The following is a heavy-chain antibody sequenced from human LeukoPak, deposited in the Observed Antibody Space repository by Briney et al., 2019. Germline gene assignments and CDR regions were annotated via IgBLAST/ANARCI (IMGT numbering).Heavy chain of an antibody. J-gene: IGHJ6*02. CDR3: ARHASSYYDSSGYSYYYYGMDV. Sequence: SETLSLTCTVSGASISSRYYWSWIRQPPGKGLEWIGYIYHSGSAYYNPSLNSRVTISLDRSKNHFSLKLNSVTAADTAVYYCARHASSYYDSSGYSYYYYGMDVWGQGTTVTVSS. CDR2: IYHSGSA. D-gene: IGHD3-22*01. V-gene: IGHV4-30-2*01. CDR1: GASISSRYY.